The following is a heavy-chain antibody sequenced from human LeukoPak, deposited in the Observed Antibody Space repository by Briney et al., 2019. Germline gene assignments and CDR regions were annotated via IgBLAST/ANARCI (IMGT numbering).Heavy chain of an antibody. CDR2: ISSSSSYI. Sequence: GGCLRLSYAASGFTFSSYSMNWVRQAPGKGLEWVSSISSSSSYIYYADSVKGRFTISRDNAKNSLYLQMNSLRAEDTAVYYCARDRGAAAGPYYYYYGMDVWGQGTTVTVSS. CDR1: GFTFSSYS. V-gene: IGHV3-21*01. CDR3: ARDRGAAAGPYYYYYGMDV. D-gene: IGHD6-13*01. J-gene: IGHJ6*02.